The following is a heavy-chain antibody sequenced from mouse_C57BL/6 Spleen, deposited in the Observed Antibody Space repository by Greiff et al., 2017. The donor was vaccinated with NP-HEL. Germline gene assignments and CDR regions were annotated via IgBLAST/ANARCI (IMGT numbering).Heavy chain of an antibody. V-gene: IGHV1-82*01. CDR2: IYPGDGDT. J-gene: IGHJ2*01. CDR1: GYAFSSSW. CDR3: ARSGYGNPDY. D-gene: IGHD2-1*01. Sequence: QVQLQQSGPELVKPGASVKISCKASGYAFSSSWMNWVKQRPGKGLEWIGRIYPGDGDTNYNGKFKGKATLTADKSSSIAYMQLSSLTSEDSAVYFCARSGYGNPDYWGQGTTLTVSS.